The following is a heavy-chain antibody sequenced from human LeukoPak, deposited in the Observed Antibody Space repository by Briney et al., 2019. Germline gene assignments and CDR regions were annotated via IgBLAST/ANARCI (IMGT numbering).Heavy chain of an antibody. J-gene: IGHJ4*02. V-gene: IGHV3-30*18. CDR3: AKDQGYSSSWLVFDY. CDR1: GFTFSSYG. Sequence: GGSLRLSCAASGFTFSSYGTHWVRQAPGKGLEWVAVISYDGSNKYYADSVKGRFTISRDNSKNTLYLQMNSLRAEDTAVYYCAKDQGYSSSWLVFDYWGQGTLVTVSS. D-gene: IGHD6-13*01. CDR2: ISYDGSNK.